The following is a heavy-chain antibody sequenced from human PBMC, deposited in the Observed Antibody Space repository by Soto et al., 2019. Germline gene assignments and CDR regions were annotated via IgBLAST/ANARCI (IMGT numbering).Heavy chain of an antibody. J-gene: IGHJ5*02. CDR2: ISHSGIT. Sequence: SETLSLTCAVSGGSITSANWWTWVRQPPGGGLEWIGEISHSGITNYKASLKSRVTMSVDKTKNDVSLKLASVTAADQAVYYCARVLRGWFDPWGQGTPVTVSA. CDR3: ARVLRGWFDP. V-gene: IGHV4-4*02. CDR1: GGSITSANW.